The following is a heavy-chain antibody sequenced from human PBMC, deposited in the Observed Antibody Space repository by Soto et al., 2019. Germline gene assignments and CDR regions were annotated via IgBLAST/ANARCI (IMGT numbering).Heavy chain of an antibody. CDR3: ARLREDIVVVPAADQGNYYYYMDV. CDR1: GGSISSSSYY. V-gene: IGHV4-39*01. CDR2: IYYSGST. Sequence: QLQLQESGPGLVKPSETLSLTCTVSGGSISSSSYYWGWIRQPPGKGLERIGCIYYSGSTYYNPSLKSRVTIYVDTSKDQFSLTLSSVTAADTAVYYCARLREDIVVVPAADQGNYYYYMDVWGKGTTVTVSS. J-gene: IGHJ6*03. D-gene: IGHD2-2*01.